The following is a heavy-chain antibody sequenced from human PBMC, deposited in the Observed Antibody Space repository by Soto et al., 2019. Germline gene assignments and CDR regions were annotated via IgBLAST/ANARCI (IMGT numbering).Heavy chain of an antibody. CDR2: ISDSGGST. J-gene: IGHJ4*02. Sequence: EVQLLEPGGGLVQPGGSLRLSCAASGFTFSSFGMNWVRQAPGKGLEWVSLISDSGGSTYHADSVKGRFTISRDNSKNTLYLQMNSLRAEDTAVYYCAKAATITTLYNFDFWGQGTLVTVSS. CDR3: AKAATITTLYNFDF. D-gene: IGHD4-4*01. V-gene: IGHV3-23*01. CDR1: GFTFSSFG.